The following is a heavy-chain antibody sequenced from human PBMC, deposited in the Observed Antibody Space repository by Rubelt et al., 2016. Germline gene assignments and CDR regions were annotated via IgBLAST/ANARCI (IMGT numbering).Heavy chain of an antibody. D-gene: IGHD6-19*01. V-gene: IGHV4-39*01. CDR3: ARGTKAGSGWNGFDS. CDR1: GASISSSNYY. CDR2: IYDTGIN. Sequence: SGASISSSNYYWAWICQTPEKGLEWIGSIYDTGINYHNPSLKSRVTISLDTSKNQFSLKLSSVTAADTAVYYCARGTKAGSGWNGFDSWGQGTLVTVSS. J-gene: IGHJ4*02.